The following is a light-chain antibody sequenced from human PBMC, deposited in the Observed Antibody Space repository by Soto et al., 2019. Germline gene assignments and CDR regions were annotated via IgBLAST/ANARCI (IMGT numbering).Light chain of an antibody. V-gene: IGKV1-5*03. Sequence: DVQMTQSPSTLSGSVGDRVTITCRASQTISSWLTWYQXXPGKAPKLLIYKASTLKSGVPSRFSGSGSGTEFTLTISSLQPDDFATYYCQHYNSYSEAFGQGTKVDIK. CDR1: QTISSW. CDR2: KAS. J-gene: IGKJ1*01. CDR3: QHYNSYSEA.